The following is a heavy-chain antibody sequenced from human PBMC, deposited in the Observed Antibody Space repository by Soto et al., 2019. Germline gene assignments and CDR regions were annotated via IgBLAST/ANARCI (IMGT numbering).Heavy chain of an antibody. CDR1: GYSFTSYW. CDR3: ARQGFWSGIHTYNWFDP. D-gene: IGHD3-3*01. V-gene: IGHV5-51*01. Sequence: GESLKISCKGSGYSFTSYWIGWVRQMPGKGLEWMGIIYPGDSDTRYSPSFQGQVTISADKSISTAYLQWSSLKASDTAMYYCARQGFWSGIHTYNWFDPWGPGTLVTVSS. CDR2: IYPGDSDT. J-gene: IGHJ5*02.